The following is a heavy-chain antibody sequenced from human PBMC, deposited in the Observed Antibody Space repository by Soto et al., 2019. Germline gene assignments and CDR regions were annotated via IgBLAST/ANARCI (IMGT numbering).Heavy chain of an antibody. CDR2: MYHSGST. CDR3: ARVMGYDILTGPPRSPDYYYYGMDV. Sequence: SETLSLTCAVSGGSSSSGGDSWSWIRQPPGKGLEWIGYMYHSGSTNYNPSLKSRVTISIDTSKNQFSLKLSSVTAADTAVYYCARVMGYDILTGPPRSPDYYYYGMDVWGQGTTVTVSS. D-gene: IGHD3-9*01. CDR1: GGSSSSGGDS. V-gene: IGHV4-30-2*01. J-gene: IGHJ6*02.